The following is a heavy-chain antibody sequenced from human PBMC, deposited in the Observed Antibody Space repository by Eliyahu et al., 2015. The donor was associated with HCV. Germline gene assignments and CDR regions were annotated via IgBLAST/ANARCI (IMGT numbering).Heavy chain of an antibody. V-gene: IGHV3-33*01. Sequence: QVQLVESGGGVVQPGXSLXLSCAASGFXFGSYGMHWVRQAPGKGXGVEWVAMXYYDGSDQYXRDSVKGRFTISRDNSKNTVYLQMNSLRAGDTAVYYCARDMGSGLTTSIDFWGQGTLVTVSS. CDR3: ARDMGSGLTTSIDF. CDR2: XYYDGSDQ. CDR1: GFXFGSYG. D-gene: IGHD3-3*01. J-gene: IGHJ4*02.